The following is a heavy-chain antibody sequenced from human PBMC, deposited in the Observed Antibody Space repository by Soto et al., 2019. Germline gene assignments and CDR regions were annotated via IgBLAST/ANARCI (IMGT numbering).Heavy chain of an antibody. CDR1: GYTFTRYG. CDR2: ISAYNGNT. D-gene: IGHD3-9*01. J-gene: IGHJ4*02. Sequence: ASVKVSCKSSGYTFTRYGISWVRQAPGQGLEWMGWISAYNGNTHYAQYLQGRVTMTTDTSTSTAYMELKSLRSDDTAVYYCARDYDILTGTDYWGQGTLVTVSS. V-gene: IGHV1-18*04. CDR3: ARDYDILTGTDY.